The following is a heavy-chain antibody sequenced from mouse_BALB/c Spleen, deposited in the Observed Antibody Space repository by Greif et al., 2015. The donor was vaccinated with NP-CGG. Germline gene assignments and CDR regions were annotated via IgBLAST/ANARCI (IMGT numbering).Heavy chain of an antibody. CDR2: IDPANGNT. Sequence: VQLQESGASLVKPGASVKLSCTASGFNIKDTYMHWVKQRPEQGLEWIGRIDPANGNTKYDPKFQGKATITADTSSNTAYLQLSSLTSEYTAVYYWARWDWYFDVWGAGTTVTVSS. V-gene: IGHV14-3*02. CDR1: GFNIKDTY. J-gene: IGHJ1*01. CDR3: ARWDWYFDV.